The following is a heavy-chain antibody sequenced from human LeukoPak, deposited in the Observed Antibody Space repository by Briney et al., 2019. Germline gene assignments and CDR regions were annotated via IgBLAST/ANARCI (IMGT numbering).Heavy chain of an antibody. V-gene: IGHV1-69*05. Sequence: GASVEVSCKASGGTFSSYAISWVRQAPGQGLEWMGGIIPIFGTANYAQKFQGRVTITTDESTSSACMELSSLRSEDTAVYYCARGGVTHWYFDLWGRGTLVTVSS. D-gene: IGHD3-10*01. J-gene: IGHJ2*01. CDR1: GGTFSSYA. CDR3: ARGGVTHWYFDL. CDR2: IIPIFGTA.